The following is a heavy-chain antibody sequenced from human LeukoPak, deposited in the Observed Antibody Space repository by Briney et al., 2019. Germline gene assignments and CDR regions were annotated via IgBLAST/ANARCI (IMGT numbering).Heavy chain of an antibody. CDR3: ARQDALVLVIDPHDAFDI. V-gene: IGHV4-38-2*01. J-gene: IGHJ3*02. D-gene: IGHD3-9*01. CDR1: GYSISSGYY. CDR2: SYHSGST. Sequence: PSETLSLTCAVSGYSISSGYYWGWIRQPPGEGLEWIGSSYHSGSTYYNPPLKSRVTISVDTSKNQFSLKLSSVTAADTAVYYCARQDALVLVIDPHDAFDIWGQGTRVTVSA.